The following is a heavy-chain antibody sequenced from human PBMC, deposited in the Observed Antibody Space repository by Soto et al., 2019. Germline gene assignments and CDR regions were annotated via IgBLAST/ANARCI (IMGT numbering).Heavy chain of an antibody. V-gene: IGHV1-2*02. CDR2: INPATGAA. CDR1: GYPVTAYY. D-gene: IGHD3-3*01. CDR3: ARGGGVGVAGSAAFDM. Sequence: QLHLVQSGAVVKKPGASVTVSCSASGYPVTAYYMHWVRQAPGRGLEWMGGINPATGAAKYTQAFQGRGPMARDTSTGTGFMELSGLTSEDPAVFYCARGGGVGVAGSAAFDMWGQGTLVTVSS. J-gene: IGHJ3*02.